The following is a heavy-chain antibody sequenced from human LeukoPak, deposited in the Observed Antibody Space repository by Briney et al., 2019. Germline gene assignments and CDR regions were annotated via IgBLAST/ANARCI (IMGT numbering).Heavy chain of an antibody. V-gene: IGHV3-23*01. CDR1: GITLSNYG. CDR3: AKRGVVIRVILVGFHKEAYYFDS. Sequence: GGSLRFSGAVSGITLSNYGMSWLRKAPGKGLEWVAGISGSTGGTNYADSVKGRFTIFRDNSKNTLYLQMNRLRAEDTAVYFCAKRGVVIRVILVGFHKEAYYFDSWGQGALVTVSS. D-gene: IGHD3-22*01. CDR2: ISGSTGGT. J-gene: IGHJ4*02.